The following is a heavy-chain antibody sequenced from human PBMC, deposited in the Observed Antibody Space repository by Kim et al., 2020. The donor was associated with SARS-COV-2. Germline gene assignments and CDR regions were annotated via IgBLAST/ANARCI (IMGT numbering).Heavy chain of an antibody. V-gene: IGHV3-9*01. CDR3: AKDRYYDSSGYSSVPFDY. Sequence: GGSLRLSCAASGFTFGDYAMHWVRQAPGKGLEWVSGISWNSGSIGYADSVKGRFTISRDNAKNSLYLQMNSLRAEDTALYYCAKDRYYDSSGYSSVPFDYWGQGTLVTVSS. CDR1: GFTFGDYA. CDR2: ISWNSGSI. J-gene: IGHJ4*02. D-gene: IGHD3-22*01.